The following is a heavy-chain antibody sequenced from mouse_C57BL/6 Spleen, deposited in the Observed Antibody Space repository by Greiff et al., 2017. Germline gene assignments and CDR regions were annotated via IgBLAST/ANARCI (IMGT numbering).Heavy chain of an antibody. V-gene: IGHV2-2*01. J-gene: IGHJ1*03. CDR2: IWSGGST. Sequence: QVQLKESGPGLVQPSQSLSITCTVSGFSLTSYGVHWVRQSPGKGLEWLGVIWSGGSTDYNAAFISRLSISKDNSKSQVFFKMNSLQADDTAIYYCARPRWLLQGYFDVWGTGTTVTVSS. CDR3: ARPRWLLQGYFDV. D-gene: IGHD2-3*01. CDR1: GFSLTSYG.